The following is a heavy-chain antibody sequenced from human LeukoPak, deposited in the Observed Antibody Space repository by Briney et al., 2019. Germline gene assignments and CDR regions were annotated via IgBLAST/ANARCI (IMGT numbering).Heavy chain of an antibody. J-gene: IGHJ4*02. D-gene: IGHD6-13*01. CDR3: XXXXYIAAAQYGY. Sequence: SETLSLTCTVSGGSISSYYWSWIRQPPGKGLEWIGYIYYSGTTNYNPSLKSRVTISVDTSKNQFSLKLSSVTAADTAVYYCXXXXYIAAAQYGYWGQGTLVTVSS. V-gene: IGHV4-59*01. CDR2: IYYSGTT. CDR1: GGSISSYY.